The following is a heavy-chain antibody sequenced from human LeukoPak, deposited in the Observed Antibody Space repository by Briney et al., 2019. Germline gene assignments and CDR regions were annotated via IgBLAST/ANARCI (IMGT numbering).Heavy chain of an antibody. CDR1: GFSFSTYG. V-gene: IGHV3-30*19. Sequence: GGSLRLSCVASGFSFSTYGMHWVRQAPGEGLEWVAVISYDGSNKYYADSVKGRFTISRDNSKNTLYLQMNSLRAEDTAVYYCARGRWLQARGPSFDYWGQGTLVTVSS. J-gene: IGHJ4*02. D-gene: IGHD5-24*01. CDR2: ISYDGSNK. CDR3: ARGRWLQARGPSFDY.